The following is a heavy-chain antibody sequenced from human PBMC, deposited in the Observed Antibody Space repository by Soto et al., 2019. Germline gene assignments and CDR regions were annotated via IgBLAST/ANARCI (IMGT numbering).Heavy chain of an antibody. J-gene: IGHJ4*02. D-gene: IGHD2-15*01. Sequence: EVQLVESGGGLVKPGGSLRLSCAASGFTFSNAWMNWVRQAPGKGLEWVGRIKSKTDGGTTDYAAPVKGRFTISRDDSKNTLYLQMNSLKAEDTAVYYCTTDPYCSGGSCYRYWGQGTLVTVSS. CDR1: GFTFSNAW. V-gene: IGHV3-15*07. CDR3: TTDPYCSGGSCYRY. CDR2: IKSKTDGGTT.